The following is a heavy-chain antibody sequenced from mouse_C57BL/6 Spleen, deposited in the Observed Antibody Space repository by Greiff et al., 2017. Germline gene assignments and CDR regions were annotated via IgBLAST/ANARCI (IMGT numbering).Heavy chain of an antibody. V-gene: IGHV1-82*01. CDR2: IYPGDGDT. CDR1: GYAFSSSW. CDR3: ARYGNYGLYAMDY. Sequence: VKLQESGPELVKPGASVKISCKASGYAFSSSWMNWVKQRPGKGLEWIGRIYPGDGDTNYNGKFKGKATLTADKSSSTAYMQLSSLTSEDSAVYFCARYGNYGLYAMDYWGQGTSVTVSS. J-gene: IGHJ4*01. D-gene: IGHD2-1*01.